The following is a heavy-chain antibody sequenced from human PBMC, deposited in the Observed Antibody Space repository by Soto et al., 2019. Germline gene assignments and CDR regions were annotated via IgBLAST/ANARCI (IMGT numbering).Heavy chain of an antibody. J-gene: IGHJ5*01. Sequence: GGSLRLSCEGSGFTFNPYNMNWVRQAPGKGLEWVASISTSSSYIYDAASVEGRFTVSRDNAKNSLYLQMSDLRDEDTAVYYCARGRERATSKNWFDSWGQGTQATVAS. CDR1: GFTFNPYN. CDR3: ARGRERATSKNWFDS. CDR2: ISTSSSYI. V-gene: IGHV3-21*01.